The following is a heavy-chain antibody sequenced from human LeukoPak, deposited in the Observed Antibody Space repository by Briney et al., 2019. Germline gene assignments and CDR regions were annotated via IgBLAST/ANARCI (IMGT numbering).Heavy chain of an antibody. CDR3: ARDDLEGYCGGDCFFDY. V-gene: IGHV1-69*05. Sequence: SVKLSCKASGGTFTSYASSWGRQAPGQGLEWMGGSIPIYDTGNYAQKFQGRVTMTRDTSTSTVYMETRSLRSEDTAVYYCARDDLEGYCGGDCFFDYWGQGTLVTVSS. CDR1: GGTFTSYA. J-gene: IGHJ4*02. CDR2: SIPIYDTG. D-gene: IGHD2-21*02.